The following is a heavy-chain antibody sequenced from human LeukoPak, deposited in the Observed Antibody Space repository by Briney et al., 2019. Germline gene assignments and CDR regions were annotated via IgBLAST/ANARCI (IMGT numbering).Heavy chain of an antibody. CDR1: GGSISSYY. D-gene: IGHD6-19*01. CDR3: ARDPPVAGTS. V-gene: IGHV4-59*01. J-gene: IGHJ4*02. Sequence: SSETLSLTCTVSGGSISSYYWSWIRQPPGKGLEWIGYIYYSGSTNYNPSLKSRVTISVDTSKNQFSLKLSSVTAADTAVYYCARDPPVAGTSWGQGTLVTVSS. CDR2: IYYSGST.